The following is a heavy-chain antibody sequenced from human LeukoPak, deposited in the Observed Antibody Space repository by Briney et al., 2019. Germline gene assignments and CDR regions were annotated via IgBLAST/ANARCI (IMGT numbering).Heavy chain of an antibody. Sequence: GGSLRLSCAASGFTFSSYWMSWVRQAPGKGLEWVANIKQDGSEKYYVDSVKGRFTISRDNAKNLLYLQMNSLRAEDTAVYYCARKQQLVPWYFDYWGQGTLVTVSS. CDR3: ARKQQLVPWYFDY. D-gene: IGHD6-13*01. CDR1: GFTFSSYW. J-gene: IGHJ4*02. CDR2: IKQDGSEK. V-gene: IGHV3-7*01.